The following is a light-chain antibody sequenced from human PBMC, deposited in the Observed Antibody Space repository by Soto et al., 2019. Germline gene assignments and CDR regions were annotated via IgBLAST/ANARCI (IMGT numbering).Light chain of an antibody. J-gene: IGKJ1*01. CDR1: QRFSTN. CDR2: GAS. Sequence: VMTQSPATLSLSPGERATLSCRASQRFSTNVAWYQQKPGQAPRLLIYGASNRATGIPDRFSGSGSGTDFTLTISRLEPEDFAVYYCQQYGSSGTFGQGTKVDIK. V-gene: IGKV3-20*01. CDR3: QQYGSSGT.